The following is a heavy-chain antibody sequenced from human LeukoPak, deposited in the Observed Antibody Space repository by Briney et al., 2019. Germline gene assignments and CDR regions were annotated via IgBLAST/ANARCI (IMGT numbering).Heavy chain of an antibody. CDR3: AKGAYDYIEIAYFDY. Sequence: GGSLRLSCVASGFSFNNYAMNWVRRAPGKGLEWVSLIIGSSGSTFYAASVKGRFTISRDKSKNTLYLQMNSLRAEDTAVYYCAKGAYDYIEIAYFDYWGQGSLVTVSS. V-gene: IGHV3-23*01. CDR2: IIGSSGST. J-gene: IGHJ4*02. D-gene: IGHD5-12*01. CDR1: GFSFNNYA.